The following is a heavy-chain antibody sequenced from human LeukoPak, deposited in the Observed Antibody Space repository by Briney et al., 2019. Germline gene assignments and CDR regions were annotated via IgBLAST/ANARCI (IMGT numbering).Heavy chain of an antibody. CDR1: GGSISSHY. Sequence: SETLSLTCTVSGGSISSHYWSWIRQPPGKGLERIGYIYYSGSTNYNPSLKSRVTISVDTSKNQFSLKLSSVTAADTAVYYCARVNEYSSSVDFDYWGQGTLVTVSS. V-gene: IGHV4-59*11. J-gene: IGHJ4*02. CDR3: ARVNEYSSSVDFDY. D-gene: IGHD6-6*01. CDR2: IYYSGST.